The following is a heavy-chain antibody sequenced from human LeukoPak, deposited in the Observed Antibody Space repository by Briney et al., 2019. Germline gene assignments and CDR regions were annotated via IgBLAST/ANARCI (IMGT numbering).Heavy chain of an antibody. CDR1: GGSISSGSYY. D-gene: IGHD2-21*01. CDR2: IYTSGGT. J-gene: IGHJ4*02. V-gene: IGHV4-61*02. Sequence: PSQTLSLTCTVSGGSISSGSYYWSWIRQPAGKGLEWIGRIYTSGGTNYNPSLKSRVTISVDTSKNQFSLKLSSVTAADTAVYYCARVGGAIFDYWGQGTLVTVSS. CDR3: ARVGGAIFDY.